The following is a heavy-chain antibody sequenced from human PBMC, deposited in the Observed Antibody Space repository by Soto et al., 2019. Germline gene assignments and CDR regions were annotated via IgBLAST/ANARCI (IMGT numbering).Heavy chain of an antibody. D-gene: IGHD4-4*01. CDR2: IIPIIGII. CDR1: GGTFSSYT. V-gene: IGHV1-69*04. J-gene: IGHJ5*02. Sequence: SVQVSSKASGGTFSSYTITWVRQAPGQGLEWMGRIIPIIGIINYAQKLQGRVTISADKFTGTAYMELTGLRSDDTAVYYCAGDPDSHYNDSHASSYPWGQGTLVTVSS. CDR3: AGDPDSHYNDSHASSYP.